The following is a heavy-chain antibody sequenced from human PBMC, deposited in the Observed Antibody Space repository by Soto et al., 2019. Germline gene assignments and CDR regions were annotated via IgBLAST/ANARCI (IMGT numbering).Heavy chain of an antibody. D-gene: IGHD6-13*01. V-gene: IGHV3-48*02. Sequence: GGSLSLSCAASGFTFSSYSMNWVRQAPGKGLEWVSYISSSSSITYADSVKGRFTISRDNAKNTLYLQMNSLRDEDTAVYYCARGTIPGAATRAYGFDMWGQGTVVTVSS. CDR3: ARGTIPGAATRAYGFDM. CDR1: GFTFSSYS. J-gene: IGHJ3*02. CDR2: ISSSSSI.